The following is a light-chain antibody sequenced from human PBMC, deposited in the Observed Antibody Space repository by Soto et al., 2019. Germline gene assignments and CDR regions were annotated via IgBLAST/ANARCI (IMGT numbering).Light chain of an antibody. CDR3: AAWDDSLNKVV. Sequence: QSVLTQPPSASGTPGQRVTISCSGSSSNIGSNTVNWYQQLPGTAPKLLIYSNNQRPSGVTDRFSGSKSGTSASLAISGLQSEDEADYYCAAWDDSLNKVVFGGGTKLTV. J-gene: IGLJ2*01. CDR2: SNN. CDR1: SSNIGSNT. V-gene: IGLV1-44*01.